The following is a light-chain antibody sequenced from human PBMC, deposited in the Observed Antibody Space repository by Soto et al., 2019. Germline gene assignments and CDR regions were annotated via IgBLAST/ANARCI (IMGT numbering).Light chain of an antibody. V-gene: IGLV2-11*01. CDR2: DVS. CDR1: SSDVGGYNY. Sequence: QSALTQPRSVSGSPGQSVTISCTGTSSDVGGYNYVSWYQQHPGKAPKLMIYDVSKRPSRVPDRFSGSKSGNTASLTISGLQAEDEADYYCCSYAGSSLYVFGTGTKVTVL. CDR3: CSYAGSSLYV. J-gene: IGLJ1*01.